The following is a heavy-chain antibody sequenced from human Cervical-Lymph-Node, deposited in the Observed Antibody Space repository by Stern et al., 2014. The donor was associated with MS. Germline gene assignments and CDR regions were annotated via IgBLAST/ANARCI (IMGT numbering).Heavy chain of an antibody. CDR2: IYPDDSAT. V-gene: IGHV5-51*01. Sequence: VQLGQSGAEVKKPGESLTISCKGFGYSFNIYWIAWVRQRPGKGLEWMGIIYPDDSATGYSPSFQSQLTLSVDKSITTAYLQWSSLKPSDTATYFCARRGMDVWGQGTSVTVSS. CDR3: ARRGMDV. CDR1: GYSFNIYW. J-gene: IGHJ6*02.